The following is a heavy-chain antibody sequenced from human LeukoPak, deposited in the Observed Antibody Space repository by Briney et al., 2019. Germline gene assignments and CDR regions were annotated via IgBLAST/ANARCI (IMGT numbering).Heavy chain of an antibody. D-gene: IGHD5-18*01. Sequence: GRSLRLSCAASGFTFSSYAMHWVRHAPANGLEYVSAISSNGGSTYYANPVKGRFTISRDNSKNTLYLQMGSLRAEDMAVYYCARVAGIQVWLYPDHWGQGTLVTVFS. CDR2: ISSNGGST. J-gene: IGHJ4*02. CDR1: GFTFSSYA. V-gene: IGHV3-64*01. CDR3: ARVAGIQVWLYPDH.